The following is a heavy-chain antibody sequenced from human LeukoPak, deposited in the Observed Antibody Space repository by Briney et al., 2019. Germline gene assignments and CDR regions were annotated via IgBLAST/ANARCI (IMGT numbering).Heavy chain of an antibody. CDR3: ARDGVTMVRGVIRALDAFDI. CDR2: IYYSGST. CDR1: GGSISSHY. V-gene: IGHV4-59*11. Sequence: SETLSLTCTVSGGSISSHYWSWIRQPPGKGLEWIGYIYYSGSTNYNPSLTSRVTISVDTSKNQFSLKLSSVTAAGTAVYYCARDGVTMVRGVIRALDAFDIWGQGTMVTVSS. D-gene: IGHD3-10*01. J-gene: IGHJ3*02.